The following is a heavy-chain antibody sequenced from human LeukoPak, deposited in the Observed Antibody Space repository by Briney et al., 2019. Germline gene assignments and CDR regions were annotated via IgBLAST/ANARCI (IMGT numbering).Heavy chain of an antibody. CDR3: AKAQVYGDSGAGLFDY. CDR2: LRYDGSDK. CDR1: GFTFLNHC. J-gene: IGHJ4*02. D-gene: IGHD4-17*01. V-gene: IGHV3-30*02. Sequence: QPGGGPRISLVAAGFTFLNHCSHLGRPTPGKGVGGGGVLRYDGSDKYYADSVKGRFTISRDDSKNTLYLQMNSLRAEDTAVYYCAKAQVYGDSGAGLFDYWGQGTLVTVSS.